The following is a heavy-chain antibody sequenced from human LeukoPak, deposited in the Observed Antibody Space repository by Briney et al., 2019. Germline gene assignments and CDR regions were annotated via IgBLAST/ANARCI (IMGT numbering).Heavy chain of an antibody. J-gene: IGHJ1*01. CDR1: GFTFTSSA. V-gene: IGHV1-58*02. Sequence: ASVKVSCKASGFTFTSSAMQWVRQARGHRLEWIGWIVVGSGNTNYAQKFQERVTITRDMSTSTAYMELSSLRSEDTAVYYCAADEGSGYNEGEYFQHWGQGTLVTVSS. D-gene: IGHD5-12*01. CDR3: AADEGSGYNEGEYFQH. CDR2: IVVGSGNT.